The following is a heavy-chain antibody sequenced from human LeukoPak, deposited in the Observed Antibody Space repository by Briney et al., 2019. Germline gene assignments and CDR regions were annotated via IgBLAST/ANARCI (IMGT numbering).Heavy chain of an antibody. CDR3: ARAGGHCSSTSCYYGY. D-gene: IGHD2-2*01. Sequence: PSETLSLTCNVSGGSISNYYWSWIRQPPGKGLEWTGYIYYSGSTNYNPSPKSRVTISVDTSKNQFSLELSSVTAADTAVYYCARAGGHCSSTSCYYGYWGQGTLVTVSS. V-gene: IGHV4-59*12. CDR2: IYYSGST. J-gene: IGHJ4*02. CDR1: GGSISNYY.